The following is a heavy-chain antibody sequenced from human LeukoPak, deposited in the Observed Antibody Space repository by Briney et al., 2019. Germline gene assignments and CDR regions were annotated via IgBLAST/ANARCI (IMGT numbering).Heavy chain of an antibody. CDR1: GFIFDNYA. CDR3: ARESETSGWYDY. D-gene: IGHD6-19*01. J-gene: IGHJ4*02. Sequence: GGSLRLSCAAPGFIFDNYAIHWVPQAPGKGLEWVSLISGDGGSTFYADSVRGRFTISRDNTRKSLSPQMSSLRSEDTALYYCARESETSGWYDYWGQGTLVTVSS. V-gene: IGHV3-43*02. CDR2: ISGDGGST.